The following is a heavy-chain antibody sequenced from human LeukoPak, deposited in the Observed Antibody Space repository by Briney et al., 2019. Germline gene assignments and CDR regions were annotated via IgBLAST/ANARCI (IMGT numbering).Heavy chain of an antibody. Sequence: GGSLRLSCAASGITFSSFWMSWVRQAPGKGLEWVANIKQDGSEKYYVDSVKGRFTISRDNAKNSLYLQMNSLRAEDTAVYYCARPIVATNLHYWGQGTLVTVSS. J-gene: IGHJ4*02. CDR3: ARPIVATNLHY. V-gene: IGHV3-7*05. CDR1: GITFSSFW. D-gene: IGHD5-12*01. CDR2: IKQDGSEK.